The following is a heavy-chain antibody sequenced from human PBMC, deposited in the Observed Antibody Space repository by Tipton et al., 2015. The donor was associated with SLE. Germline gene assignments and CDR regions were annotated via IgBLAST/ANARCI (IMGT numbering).Heavy chain of an antibody. V-gene: IGHV3-11*01. CDR3: ARGGAPPYYYYYMDV. CDR1: GLTFSDYY. CDR2: ISSSGSTI. Sequence: SLRLSCAASGLTFSDYYMSWIRQAPGKGLEWVSYISSSGSTIYYADSVKGRFTISRDNAKNSLYLQMNSLRAEDTAVYYCARGGAPPYYYYYMDVWGKGTTVTVSS. J-gene: IGHJ6*03.